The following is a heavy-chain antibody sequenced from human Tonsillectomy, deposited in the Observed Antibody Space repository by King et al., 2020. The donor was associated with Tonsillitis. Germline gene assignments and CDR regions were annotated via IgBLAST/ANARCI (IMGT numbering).Heavy chain of an antibody. CDR2: FIPLFPLT. J-gene: IGHJ3*01. V-gene: IGHV1-69*17. CDR3: ARTKATYYIGMGTYLYSAFDV. Sequence: QLVQSGPEMKKPGSSVRVSCRAFGGSFSNYAIIWVRQAPGQGLEWVWGFIPLFPLTNIEQKFQGRVTLSADRSTSAAYMDLTSLRADDTAVYYCARTKATYYIGMGTYLYSAFDVWGRGTPVTVSS. D-gene: IGHD3-16*02. CDR1: GGSFSNYA.